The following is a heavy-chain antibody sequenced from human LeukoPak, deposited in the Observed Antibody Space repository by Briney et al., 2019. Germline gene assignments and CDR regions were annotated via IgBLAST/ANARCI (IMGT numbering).Heavy chain of an antibody. CDR3: AELGITMIGGV. CDR1: GFTLSSYA. Sequence: GGSLRLSCVASGFTLSSYAMSWVRQAPGKGLEWVSAISSTGGTAYYADSVKGRFTISRDNAKNSLYLQMNSLRAEDTAVYYCAELGITMIGGVWGKGTTVTISS. V-gene: IGHV3-23*01. CDR2: ISSTGGTA. J-gene: IGHJ6*04. D-gene: IGHD3-10*02.